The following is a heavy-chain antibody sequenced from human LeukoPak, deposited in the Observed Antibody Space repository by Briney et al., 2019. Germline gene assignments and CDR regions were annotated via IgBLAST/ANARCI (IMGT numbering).Heavy chain of an antibody. Sequence: GGSLRLSCGACGFTVSSNYMRGARHARGKALECVSVIYRGGSTYYADSVKGRFTISRDNSKNTLYLQMNSLRAEDTAVYYCARVDYYYYGMDVWGQGTTVTVSS. CDR1: GFTVSSNY. V-gene: IGHV3-53*01. J-gene: IGHJ6*02. CDR3: ARVDYYYYGMDV. CDR2: IYRGGST.